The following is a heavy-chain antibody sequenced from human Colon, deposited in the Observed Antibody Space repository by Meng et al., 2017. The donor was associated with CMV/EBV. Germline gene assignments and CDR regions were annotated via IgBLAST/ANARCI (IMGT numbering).Heavy chain of an antibody. V-gene: IGHV3-15*01. Sequence: LSCAASGFTFTHAAMTWVRQASGKGLEWIGRIKSKIDGGKIDYAAPVRGRFAISRDDSKATVYLQIDTLEIEDTGMYYCTTLLRGFWGQGTLVTVSS. D-gene: IGHD2-15*01. CDR1: GFTFTHAA. CDR3: TTLLRGF. J-gene: IGHJ4*02. CDR2: IKSKIDGGKI.